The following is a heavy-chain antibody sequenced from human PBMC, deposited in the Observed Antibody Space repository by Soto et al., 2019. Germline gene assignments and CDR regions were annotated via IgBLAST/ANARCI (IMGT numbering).Heavy chain of an antibody. D-gene: IGHD1-26*01. CDR2: ISSSSSYI. CDR3: ARDQRGRRGATSFDP. J-gene: IGHJ5*02. V-gene: IGHV3-21*01. Sequence: EVQLVESGGGLVKPGGSLRLSCAASGFTFSSYSMNWVRQAPGKGLEWVSSISSSSSYIYYADSVKGRFTISRDNAKNSLYLQMNSRRAADTAVYYCARDQRGRRGATSFDPWGQGTLVTVSS. CDR1: GFTFSSYS.